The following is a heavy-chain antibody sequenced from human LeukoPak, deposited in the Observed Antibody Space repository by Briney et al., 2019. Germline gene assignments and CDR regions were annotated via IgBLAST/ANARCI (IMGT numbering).Heavy chain of an antibody. Sequence: GSLRLSCAASGFTFSSYSMNWVRQAPGKVLEWVSSISSSSSYIYYADSVKGRFTISRDNAKNSLYLQIHSLRAEDTAVYYCARDWYNNSDAFDIWGQGTMVTVSS. J-gene: IGHJ3*02. D-gene: IGHD4-11*01. V-gene: IGHV3-21*01. CDR2: ISSSSSYI. CDR1: GFTFSSYS. CDR3: ARDWYNNSDAFDI.